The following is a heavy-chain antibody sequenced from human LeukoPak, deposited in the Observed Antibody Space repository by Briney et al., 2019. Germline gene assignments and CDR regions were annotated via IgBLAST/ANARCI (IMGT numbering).Heavy chain of an antibody. CDR3: ARGPSGIPHYFDS. Sequence: SGGSLSLSCAASGFTFSSYEMNWVRQASGKGLEWVTYISSSGSTKFYADSVRGRFTISRDNAKNSLSLQMNSLRADDTAVYYCARGPSGIPHYFDSWGQGTLVTVSS. CDR1: GFTFSSYE. CDR2: ISSSGSTK. D-gene: IGHD1-26*01. V-gene: IGHV3-48*03. J-gene: IGHJ4*02.